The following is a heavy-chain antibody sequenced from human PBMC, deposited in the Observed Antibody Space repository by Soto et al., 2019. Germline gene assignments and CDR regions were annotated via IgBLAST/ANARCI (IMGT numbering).Heavy chain of an antibody. CDR1: GFTFSDYY. CDR2: ISSSGSTI. J-gene: IGHJ4*02. Sequence: RGSLRLSCAASGFTFSDYYMSWIRQAPGKGLEWVSYISSSGSTIYYADSVKGRFTISRDNAKNSLYLQMNSLRAEDTAVYYCAVSFYDFWSGYDLDYWGQGTLVTVSS. CDR3: AVSFYDFWSGYDLDY. V-gene: IGHV3-11*01. D-gene: IGHD3-3*01.